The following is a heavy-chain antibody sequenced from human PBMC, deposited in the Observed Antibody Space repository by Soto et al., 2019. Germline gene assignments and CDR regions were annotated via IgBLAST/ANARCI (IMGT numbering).Heavy chain of an antibody. CDR3: AKQRAGYGSGSDTFYFDF. Sequence: GSLRPSCSTSGLTLSTYAMNWVRQAPGKGLEWVSALSGSGGTTYYADSVRGRFTISRDNSKNTLFLQMSSLRAEDTALYYCAKQRAGYGSGSDTFYFDFWGQGTLVTVSS. CDR1: GLTLSTYA. CDR2: LSGSGGTT. J-gene: IGHJ4*02. D-gene: IGHD3-10*01. V-gene: IGHV3-23*01.